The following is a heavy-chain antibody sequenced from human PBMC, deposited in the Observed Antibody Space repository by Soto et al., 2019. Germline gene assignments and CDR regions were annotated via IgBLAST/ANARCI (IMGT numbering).Heavy chain of an antibody. Sequence: QVQLQESGPGLVKPSQTLSLTCTVSGGSISSGGYYWSWIRQHPGKGLEWIGYIYYSGSTYYNPSLKSRVTISVDTSKIQCSLTLSSVTAADTAVYYCARDLYSSSRYWYFDLWGRGTLVTVSS. J-gene: IGHJ2*01. D-gene: IGHD6-13*01. V-gene: IGHV4-31*03. CDR3: ARDLYSSSRYWYFDL. CDR1: GGSISSGGYY. CDR2: IYYSGST.